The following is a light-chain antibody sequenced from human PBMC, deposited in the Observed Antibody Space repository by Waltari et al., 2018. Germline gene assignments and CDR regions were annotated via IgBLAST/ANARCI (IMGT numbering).Light chain of an antibody. CDR2: GVN. CDR3: QSYDTKVGVV. Sequence: QSVLKQPPSVSGAPGQRVTISCTGSWSNIGAGYDVHWYQQLPGKAPTLLVYGVNTRPPGVPDRFFGSKSGTSASLAIPGLQPEDEADYYCQSYDTKVGVVFGGGSKLTVL. J-gene: IGLJ2*01. CDR1: WSNIGAGYD. V-gene: IGLV1-40*01.